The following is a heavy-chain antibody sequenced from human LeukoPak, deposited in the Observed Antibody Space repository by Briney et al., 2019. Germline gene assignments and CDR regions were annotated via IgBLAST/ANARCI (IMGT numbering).Heavy chain of an antibody. CDR3: ASDSPPDY. CDR1: GFTFSSYA. V-gene: IGHV3-30*04. J-gene: IGHJ4*02. CDR2: ISYDGSNK. Sequence: GGSLRLSCAASGFTFSSYAMHWVRQAPGKGLEWVAVISYDGSNKYYADSVKGRFTISRDNSKNTLYLQMNSLRAEDTAVYYCASDSPPDYWGQGTLVTVSS.